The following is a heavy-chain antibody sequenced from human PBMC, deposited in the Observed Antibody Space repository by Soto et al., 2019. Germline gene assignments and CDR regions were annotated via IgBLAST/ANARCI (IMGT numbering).Heavy chain of an antibody. V-gene: IGHV1-24*01. D-gene: IGHD3-16*02. CDR3: ATDFSGQIRFGGVIVAEYFQH. CDR1: GYTLTELS. CDR2: FDPEDGET. Sequence: ASVKVSCKVSGYTLTELSMHWVRQAPGKGLEWMGGFDPEDGETIYAQKFQGRVTMTEDTSTDTAYMELRSLRSEDTAVYYCATDFSGQIRFGGVIVAEYFQHWGQGTLVTVSS. J-gene: IGHJ1*01.